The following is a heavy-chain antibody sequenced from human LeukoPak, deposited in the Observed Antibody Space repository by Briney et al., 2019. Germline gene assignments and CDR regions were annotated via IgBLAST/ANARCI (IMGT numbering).Heavy chain of an antibody. CDR2: IYPGDSDT. D-gene: IGHD3-22*01. V-gene: IGHV5-51*01. CDR1: GYXFTTYW. J-gene: IGHJ6*02. Sequence: GESLKISCKGSGYXFTTYWIVWVRQMPGKGLVWMGVIYPGDSDTRYSPSFQGQVSISADKSISAAYLQWDSLRASDTGMYYCARTYYYDSSGPPYYYGMDVWGQGTTVTVSS. CDR3: ARTYYYDSSGPPYYYGMDV.